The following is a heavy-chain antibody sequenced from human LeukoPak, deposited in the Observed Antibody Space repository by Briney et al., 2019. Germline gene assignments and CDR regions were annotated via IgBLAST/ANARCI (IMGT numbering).Heavy chain of an antibody. D-gene: IGHD3-9*01. V-gene: IGHV4-59*08. CDR1: GGSISSYY. CDR3: ARSYDILTGYMQFDY. CDR2: IYYSGST. Sequence: SETLSLTCTVSGGSISSYYRSWVRQPPGKGLEWIGYIYYSGSTNYNPSLKSRVTISVDTSKNQFSLKLSSVTAADTAVYYCARSYDILTGYMQFDYWGQGTLVTVSS. J-gene: IGHJ4*02.